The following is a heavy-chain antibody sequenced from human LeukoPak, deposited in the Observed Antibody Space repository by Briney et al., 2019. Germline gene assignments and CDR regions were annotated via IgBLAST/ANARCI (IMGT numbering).Heavy chain of an antibody. D-gene: IGHD3-16*01. CDR1: GHSISSDYY. CDR2: IYHTGTT. J-gene: IGHJ5*02. Sequence: PSETLSLTCTVSGHSISSDYYWGWLRQPPGKGLEWIGSIYHTGTTYYNPSLKTRVIISLDTSNNYFSLNLWSVTAADTAVYYCARVTLGGFDPWGQGTLVTVSS. CDR3: ARVTLGGFDP. V-gene: IGHV4-38-2*02.